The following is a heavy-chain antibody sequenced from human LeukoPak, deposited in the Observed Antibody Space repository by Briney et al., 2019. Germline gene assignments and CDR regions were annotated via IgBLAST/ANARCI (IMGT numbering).Heavy chain of an antibody. J-gene: IGHJ4*02. CDR3: ARLSGRDYFDY. CDR2: IYYSGNT. CDR1: GGSISSGIYY. Sequence: PSETLSLTCTVSGGSISSGIYYWGWIRQPPGRGLEWIGAIYYSGNTYYNPSLKSRVTISLDTSKNQFSLKLNSVTAADTAVYYCARLSGRDYFDYWGQGTLVTVSS. D-gene: IGHD3-10*01. V-gene: IGHV4-39*07.